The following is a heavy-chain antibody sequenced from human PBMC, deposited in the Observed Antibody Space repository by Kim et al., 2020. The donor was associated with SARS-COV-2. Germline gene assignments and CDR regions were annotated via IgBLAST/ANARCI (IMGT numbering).Heavy chain of an antibody. J-gene: IGHJ4*02. CDR3: ARQAMTTVTTDY. D-gene: IGHD4-17*01. Sequence: NYNPSLKSRVTIAVDTSKNPFSLKLSSVTAADTAVYYCARQAMTTVTTDYWGQGTLVTVSS. V-gene: IGHV4-34*01.